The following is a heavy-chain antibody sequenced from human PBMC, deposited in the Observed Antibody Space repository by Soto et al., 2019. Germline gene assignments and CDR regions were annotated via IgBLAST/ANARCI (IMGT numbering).Heavy chain of an antibody. CDR3: ARDLGGQIVDY. J-gene: IGHJ4*02. CDR1: GYTFNNYY. CDR2: ISGYNGNT. Sequence: ASVKVSCKASGYTFNNYYMHWVRQAPGQGLEWMGWISGYNGNTKYAQKLQGRVTMTTDTSTSTAYMELRSLRSDDTAVYYCARDLGGQIVDYWGQGTLVTVSS. V-gene: IGHV1-18*04. D-gene: IGHD1-26*01.